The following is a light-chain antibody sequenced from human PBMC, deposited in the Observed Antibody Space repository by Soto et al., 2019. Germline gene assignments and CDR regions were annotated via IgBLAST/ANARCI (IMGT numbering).Light chain of an antibody. Sequence: QLTQSPSSLSASVGDRVTITCRASQGIINYLAWYQQKPGKAPKLLIYGASTLQSGVPSRFDGSGSGTDFTLIVSSLQSEDFATYYCKQLFMYPPTFGPGTKVDIK. J-gene: IGKJ3*01. CDR1: QGIINY. V-gene: IGKV1-9*01. CDR3: KQLFMYPPT. CDR2: GAS.